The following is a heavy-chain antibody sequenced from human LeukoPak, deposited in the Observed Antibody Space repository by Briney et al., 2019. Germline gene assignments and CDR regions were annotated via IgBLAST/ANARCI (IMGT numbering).Heavy chain of an antibody. J-gene: IGHJ5*02. CDR3: ARHESGSYSNWFDP. V-gene: IGHV1-69*04. D-gene: IGHD3-10*01. CDR1: GGTFSSYA. CDR2: IIPILGIT. Sequence: ASVKVSCKASGGTFSSYAISWVRQAPGQGLEWRGRIIPILGITNYAQKFQGRVMITANKSTTTAYMVLSSLRSEDTAVYYCARHESGSYSNWFDPWGQGTLVTVSS.